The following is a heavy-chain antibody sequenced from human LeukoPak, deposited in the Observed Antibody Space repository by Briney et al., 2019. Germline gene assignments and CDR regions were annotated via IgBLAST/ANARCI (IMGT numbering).Heavy chain of an antibody. CDR3: ARRRAAAGYFDY. Sequence: SETLSLTCTVSGYSIHSDYYWGWIRQPPGKGLEWIGNIYHSGSTYYSPSLKSRVTISVDTSNQFSLKLSSVTAADTAVYYCARRRAAAGYFDYWGQGTLVTVSS. V-gene: IGHV4-38-2*02. CDR2: IYHSGST. J-gene: IGHJ4*02. D-gene: IGHD6-13*01. CDR1: GYSIHSDYY.